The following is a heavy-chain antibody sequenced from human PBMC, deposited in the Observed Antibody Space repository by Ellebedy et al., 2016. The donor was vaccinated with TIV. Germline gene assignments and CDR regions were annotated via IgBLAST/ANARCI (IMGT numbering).Heavy chain of an antibody. Sequence: GGSLRLSXAASGFTFSSYWMHWVRQAPGKGLVWVSRINSDGSSTSYADSVKGRFTISRDNAKNTLYLQMNSLRAEDTAVYYCAKEKEWRKTYYYYGMDVWGQGTTVTVSS. CDR2: INSDGSST. J-gene: IGHJ6*02. CDR1: GFTFSSYW. CDR3: AKEKEWRKTYYYYGMDV. V-gene: IGHV3-74*01. D-gene: IGHD3-3*01.